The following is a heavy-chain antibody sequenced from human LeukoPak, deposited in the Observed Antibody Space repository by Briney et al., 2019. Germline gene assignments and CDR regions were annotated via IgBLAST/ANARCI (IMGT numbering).Heavy chain of an antibody. D-gene: IGHD6-13*01. J-gene: IGHJ4*02. CDR1: GFTFSSYG. V-gene: IGHV3-30*18. CDR3: AKDLKIAAAAVFDY. Sequence: PGGSLRLSCAASGFTFSSYGMHWVRQAPGKGLEWVAVISYDGSNKYYADSVKGRSTISRDNSKNTLYLQMNSLRAEDTAVYYCAKDLKIAAAAVFDYWGQGTLVTVSS. CDR2: ISYDGSNK.